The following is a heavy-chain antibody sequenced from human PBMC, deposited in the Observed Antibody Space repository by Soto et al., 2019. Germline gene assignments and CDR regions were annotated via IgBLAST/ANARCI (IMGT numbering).Heavy chain of an antibody. D-gene: IGHD3-10*01. Sequence: SETLSLTCAVYGGSFSGYYWSWIRQPPGKGLEWIGEINHSGSTNYNPSPKSRVTISVDTSKNQFSLKLNSVTAADTAVYYCARAPINKGITRVRGVPPYYYYGMDVWGQGTTVTVSS. V-gene: IGHV4-34*01. CDR1: GGSFSGYY. J-gene: IGHJ6*02. CDR3: ARAPINKGITRVRGVPPYYYYGMDV. CDR2: INHSGST.